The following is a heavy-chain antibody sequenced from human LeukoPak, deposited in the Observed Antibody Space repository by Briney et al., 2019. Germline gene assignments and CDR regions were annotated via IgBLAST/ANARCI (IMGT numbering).Heavy chain of an antibody. Sequence: GGSLRLSCTASGFTFSNYAMSWVLQAPGKGLEWVSTISGSDGSTYYADSVKGRFTISRDNSKNTLYLQMNSLRVEDTAIYYCAKGRGYCTGGSCYSDYWGRGTLVTVSS. CDR3: AKGRGYCTGGSCYSDY. D-gene: IGHD2-15*01. V-gene: IGHV3-23*01. CDR2: ISGSDGST. CDR1: GFTFSNYA. J-gene: IGHJ4*02.